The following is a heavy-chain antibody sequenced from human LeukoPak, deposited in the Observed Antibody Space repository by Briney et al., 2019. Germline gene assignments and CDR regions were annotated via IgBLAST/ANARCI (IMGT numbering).Heavy chain of an antibody. D-gene: IGHD6-13*01. CDR2: ISSSSSYI. CDR1: GFTFSSYS. Sequence: GGSLRLSCEASGFTFSSYSMNWVRQAPGKGLEWVSSISSSSSYIYYADSVKGRFTIPRDNAKNSLYLQMNSLRAEDTAVYYCARVKQQLVFDYWGQGTLVTVSS. J-gene: IGHJ4*02. CDR3: ARVKQQLVFDY. V-gene: IGHV3-21*01.